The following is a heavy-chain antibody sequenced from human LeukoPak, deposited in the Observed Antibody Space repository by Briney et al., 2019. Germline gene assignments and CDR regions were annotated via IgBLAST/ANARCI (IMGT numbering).Heavy chain of an antibody. J-gene: IGHJ5*02. Sequence: SQTLSLTCTVSGGSISSGSYYWSWIRQPAGKGLEWIGRIYTSGSTNYNPSLKSRVTISVDTSKNQFSLKLSSVTAADTAVYYCARGRYRLLWGLGNWFDPWGQGTLVTVSS. D-gene: IGHD2-2*01. CDR3: ARGRYRLLWGLGNWFDP. CDR1: GGSISSGSYY. V-gene: IGHV4-61*02. CDR2: IYTSGST.